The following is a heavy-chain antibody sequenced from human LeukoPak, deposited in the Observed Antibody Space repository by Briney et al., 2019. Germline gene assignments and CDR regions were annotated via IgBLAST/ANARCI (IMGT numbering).Heavy chain of an antibody. Sequence: PGGSLRLSCAGSGFTLSNYAMNWVRQAPGKGLEWVSAISARGGSPYYADSVKGRFTISRDNSKNTLYLQMNTLRAEDTAVYYCAKVLSFLGYFFDYWGQGTLVTVSS. CDR1: GFTLSNYA. CDR3: AKVLSFLGYFFDY. J-gene: IGHJ4*02. D-gene: IGHD3-3*01. V-gene: IGHV3-23*01. CDR2: ISARGGSP.